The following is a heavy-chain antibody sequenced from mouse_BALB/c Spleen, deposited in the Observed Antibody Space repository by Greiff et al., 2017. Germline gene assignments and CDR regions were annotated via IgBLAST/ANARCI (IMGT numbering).Heavy chain of an antibody. J-gene: IGHJ4*01. CDR2: ISSGGSYT. V-gene: IGHV5-9-4*01. Sequence: EVQVVESGGGLVKPGGSLKLSCAASGFTFSSYAMSWVRQSPEKRLEWVAEISSGGSYTYYPDTVTGRFTISRDNAKNTLYLEMSSLRSEDTAMYYCARGPPYAMDYWGQGTSVTVSS. CDR3: ARGPPYAMDY. CDR1: GFTFSSYA.